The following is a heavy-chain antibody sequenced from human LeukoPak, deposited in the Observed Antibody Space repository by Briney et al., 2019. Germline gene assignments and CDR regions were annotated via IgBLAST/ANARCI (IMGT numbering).Heavy chain of an antibody. J-gene: IGHJ4*02. CDR3: ARGREYQLPEEYYFDY. Sequence: SGTLSLTCAVSGGSISSSNWWSWVRQPPGKGLEWIGEIYHSGCTNYNPSLKSRVTISVDKSKNQFSLKLSSVTAADTAVYYCARGREYQLPEEYYFDYWGQGTLVTVSS. D-gene: IGHD2-2*01. V-gene: IGHV4-4*02. CDR1: GGSISSSNW. CDR2: IYHSGCT.